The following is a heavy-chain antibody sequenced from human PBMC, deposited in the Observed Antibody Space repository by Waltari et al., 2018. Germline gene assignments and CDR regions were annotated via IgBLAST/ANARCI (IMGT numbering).Heavy chain of an antibody. D-gene: IGHD2-15*01. CDR3: ARGADIVVVVAATMGLDY. CDR2: INHSGST. CDR1: GGSFSGYY. Sequence: QVQLQQWGAGLLKPSETLSLTCAVYGGSFSGYYWSWIRQPPGTGLEWIGEINHSGSTNYNPSLKSRVTISVDTSKNQFSLKLSSVTAADTAVYYCARGADIVVVVAATMGLDYWGQGTLVTVSS. V-gene: IGHV4-34*01. J-gene: IGHJ4*02.